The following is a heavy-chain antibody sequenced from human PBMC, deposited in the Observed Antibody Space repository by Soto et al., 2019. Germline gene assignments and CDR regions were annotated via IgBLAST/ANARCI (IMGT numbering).Heavy chain of an antibody. Sequence: EVQLLESGGGLVQPGGPLRLSCAASGFTFNIYTMNWVRQAPGKGLEWVSTIIGGGATTYYADSVNGRFTISRDNSKNTLYLQMNSLRAEDTAVYYCAKRLYGSGNYLGGDFDYWGQGTLVTVSS. CDR3: AKRLYGSGNYLGGDFDY. CDR2: IIGGGATT. V-gene: IGHV3-23*01. J-gene: IGHJ4*02. CDR1: GFTFNIYT. D-gene: IGHD3-10*01.